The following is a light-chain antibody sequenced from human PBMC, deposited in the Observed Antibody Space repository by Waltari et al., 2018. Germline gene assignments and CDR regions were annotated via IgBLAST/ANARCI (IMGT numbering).Light chain of an antibody. CDR3: SSYPTSSAPGV. Sequence: QSALTQPASVSGSPGQSINISCSGTDSDVGAYDFVSWYQQHPGKSPHLIIYEVRNRPSGISNRFSASKSGNTAALTISGLQAEDESDYYCSSYPTSSAPGVFGTGTRVTVL. V-gene: IGLV2-14*01. CDR2: EVR. J-gene: IGLJ1*01. CDR1: DSDVGAYDF.